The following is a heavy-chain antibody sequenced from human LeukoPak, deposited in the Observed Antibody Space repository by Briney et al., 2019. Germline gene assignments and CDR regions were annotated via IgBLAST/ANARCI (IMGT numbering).Heavy chain of an antibody. CDR1: GYXFTGYY. V-gene: IGHV1-2*02. Sequence: GASVKVSCKASGYXFTGYYIHWVRQAPGQGPEWMGWINPNSGGTNYAQKFQGRVTMTRDTSISTAYMELSRLRSDDTAVYYCARGSLSRYYYGSGSYNYWGQGTLVTVSS. CDR2: INPNSGGT. J-gene: IGHJ4*02. CDR3: ARGSLSRYYYGSGSYNY. D-gene: IGHD3-10*01.